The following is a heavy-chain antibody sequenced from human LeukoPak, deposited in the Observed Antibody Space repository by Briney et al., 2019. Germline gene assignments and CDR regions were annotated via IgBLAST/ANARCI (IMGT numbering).Heavy chain of an antibody. Sequence: LRLSCAASGFTFSDYYMSWIRQAPGKGLEWIGSIYYSGSTYYNPSLKSRVTISVDTSKNQFSLKLSSVTAADTAVYYCARHGPYGSGSYYHYFDYWGQGTLVTVSS. CDR3: ARHGPYGSGSYYHYFDY. CDR1: GFTFSDYY. D-gene: IGHD3-10*01. J-gene: IGHJ4*02. CDR2: IYYSGST. V-gene: IGHV4-39*01.